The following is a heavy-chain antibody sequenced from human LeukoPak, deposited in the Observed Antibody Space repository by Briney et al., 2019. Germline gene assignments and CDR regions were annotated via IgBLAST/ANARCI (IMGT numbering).Heavy chain of an antibody. CDR1: GGSISSYY. CDR3: ARLSTVTTSFDY. CDR2: IYTSGTT. J-gene: IGHJ4*02. D-gene: IGHD4-17*01. V-gene: IGHV4-4*07. Sequence: SETLSLTCTVSGGSISSYYWSWIRQPAGKGLEWIGRIYTSGTTHYNPSLKSRVTMSVDTSKNQFSLKLSSVTTADTAVYYCARLSTVTTSFDYWGQGTLVTVSS.